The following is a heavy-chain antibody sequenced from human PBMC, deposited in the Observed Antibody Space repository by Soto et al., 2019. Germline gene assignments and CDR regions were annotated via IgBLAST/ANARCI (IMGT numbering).Heavy chain of an antibody. V-gene: IGHV3-33*01. Sequence: QVQLVESGGGVVQPGRSLRLSCAASGFTFSSYGMHWVRQAPGKGLEWVAVIWYDGRNKYYADSVKGRFTISRDNSKNRLYLQMNSLRAEDTAVYYCARAGSSGGSPLDYWGQGTLVTVSS. CDR3: ARAGSSGGSPLDY. CDR1: GFTFSSYG. CDR2: IWYDGRNK. J-gene: IGHJ4*02. D-gene: IGHD2-15*01.